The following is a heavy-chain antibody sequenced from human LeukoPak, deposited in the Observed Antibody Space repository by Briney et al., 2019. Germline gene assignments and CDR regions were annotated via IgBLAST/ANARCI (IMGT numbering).Heavy chain of an antibody. J-gene: IGHJ5*02. D-gene: IGHD1-26*01. Sequence: GSLRLSCAASGFTFSSHRMSWVRQAPGKGLEWIGNIYSSGSTYYNASLQSRVTISIDTSKNQFSLRLNSVTAADTAVYYCARARVGATLNWFDPWGQGTLVTVSS. V-gene: IGHV4-4*02. CDR3: ARARVGATLNWFDP. CDR1: GFTFSSHR. CDR2: IYSSGST.